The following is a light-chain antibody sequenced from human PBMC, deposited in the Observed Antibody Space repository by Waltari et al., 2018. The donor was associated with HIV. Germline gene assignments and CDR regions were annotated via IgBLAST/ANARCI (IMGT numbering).Light chain of an antibody. CDR1: EDIAKN. V-gene: IGKV1-33*01. CDR3: LQYDNLPYT. J-gene: IGKJ2*01. Sequence: DIQMTQSPSSLSASTGDRVTITCQESEDIAKNLNWFQQKAGNVPKLLIYASSNLQTGVPSRFSGCGAGTDYTFTIDSLQPEDIATYFCLQYDNLPYTFGQVTTLEIK. CDR2: ASS.